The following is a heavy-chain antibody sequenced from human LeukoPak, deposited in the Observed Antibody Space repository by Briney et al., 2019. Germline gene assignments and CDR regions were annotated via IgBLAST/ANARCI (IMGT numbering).Heavy chain of an antibody. CDR3: GTGGIDCSGGSCYSNYYYGMDV. CDR2: ISYDGINK. CDR1: GFTFSTYA. J-gene: IGHJ6*02. Sequence: PGGSLRLSCAASGFTFSTYAMHWVRQAPGKGLEWVAVISYDGINKYYADSVKGRFTISRDNSKNTLYLQMNSLRVEDTAVYYCGTGGIDCSGGSCYSNYYYGMDVWGQGTTVTVSS. D-gene: IGHD2-15*01. V-gene: IGHV3-30-3*01.